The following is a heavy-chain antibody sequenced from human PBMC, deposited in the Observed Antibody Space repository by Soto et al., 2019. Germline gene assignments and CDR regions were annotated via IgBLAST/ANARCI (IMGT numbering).Heavy chain of an antibody. J-gene: IGHJ3*02. V-gene: IGHV1-8*01. D-gene: IGHD3-10*01. CDR2: MNPNSGNT. CDR3: ARGIKYYASGDDAFDI. Sequence: QVQLVQSGAEVKKPGASVKVSCKASGYTFTSYDINWVRQATGQGLEWMGWMNPNSGNTGYAQKFQGRVTITRNTSISTAYMELSSLRSEDTAVYYCARGIKYYASGDDAFDIWGQGTMVTVSS. CDR1: GYTFTSYD.